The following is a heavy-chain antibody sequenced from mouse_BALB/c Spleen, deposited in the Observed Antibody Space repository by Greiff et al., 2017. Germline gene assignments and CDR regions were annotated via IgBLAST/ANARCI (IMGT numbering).Heavy chain of an antibody. Sequence: EVQLVESGGGLVQPGGSLKLSCAASGFTFSSYTMSWVRQTPEKRLEWVAYISNGGGSTYYPDTVKGRFTISRDNAKNTLYLQMSSLKSEDTAMYYCARHDYYGSRWYFDVWGAGTTVTVSS. D-gene: IGHD1-1*01. CDR3: ARHDYYGSRWYFDV. J-gene: IGHJ1*01. CDR2: ISNGGGST. CDR1: GFTFSSYT. V-gene: IGHV5-12-2*01.